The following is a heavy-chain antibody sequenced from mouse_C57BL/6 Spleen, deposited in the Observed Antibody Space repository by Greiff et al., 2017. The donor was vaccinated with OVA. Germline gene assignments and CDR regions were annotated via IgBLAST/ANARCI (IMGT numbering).Heavy chain of an antibody. CDR2: IDPEDGDT. D-gene: IGHD2-1*01. Sequence: EVQLQQSGAELVRPGASVKLSCTASGFNIKDYYMHWVKQRPEQGLEWIGRIDPEDGDTEYAPKFQGKATMTADTSSNTAYLQLSSLTSEDTAVYYCTTSIHYGNYGYAMDYWGQGTSVTVSS. CDR1: GFNIKDYY. V-gene: IGHV14-1*01. J-gene: IGHJ4*01. CDR3: TTSIHYGNYGYAMDY.